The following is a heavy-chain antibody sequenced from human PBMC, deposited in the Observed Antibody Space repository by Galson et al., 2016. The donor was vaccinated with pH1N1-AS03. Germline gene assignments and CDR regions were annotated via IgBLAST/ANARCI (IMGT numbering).Heavy chain of an antibody. J-gene: IGHJ6*02. Sequence: SLRLSCAASGVILSSCAMTWVRQAPGKGLEWVASVSGSGGSTYHADSLKGRFTISRDNSKNTLYLQINSLRADDTAVYYCAKSRTERYFYDMDVWGPGTTVTVSS. V-gene: IGHV3-23*01. D-gene: IGHD1/OR15-1a*01. CDR3: AKSRTERYFYDMDV. CDR2: VSGSGGST. CDR1: GVILSSCA.